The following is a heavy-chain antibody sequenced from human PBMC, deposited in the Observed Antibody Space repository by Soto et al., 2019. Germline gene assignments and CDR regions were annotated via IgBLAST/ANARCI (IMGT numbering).Heavy chain of an antibody. CDR3: AGDYGDPEGGFDP. D-gene: IGHD4-17*01. CDR2: IYYSGST. V-gene: IGHV4-59*08. CDR1: GGSISSYY. J-gene: IGHJ5*02. Sequence: SETLSLTCTVSGGSISSYYWSWIRQPPGKGLEWIGYIYYSGSTNYNPSLKSRVTISVDTSKNQFSLKLSSVPAADTAVYYCAGDYGDPEGGFDPWGQGSLVTVSS.